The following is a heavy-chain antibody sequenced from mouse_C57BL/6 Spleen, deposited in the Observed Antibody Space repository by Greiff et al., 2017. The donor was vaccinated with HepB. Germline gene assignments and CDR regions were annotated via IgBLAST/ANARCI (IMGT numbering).Heavy chain of an antibody. CDR2: ISSGGSYT. Sequence: EVKLVESGGNLVKPGGSLKLSCAASGFTFSSYGMSWVRQTPDKRLEWVATISSGGSYTYYPDSVKVRFTISRDNAKNTLYLQMSSLKSEDTAMYYVARLPDYYGSLWFAYWGQGTLVTVSA. V-gene: IGHV5-6*01. D-gene: IGHD1-1*01. CDR1: GFTFSSYG. J-gene: IGHJ3*01. CDR3: ARLPDYYGSLWFAY.